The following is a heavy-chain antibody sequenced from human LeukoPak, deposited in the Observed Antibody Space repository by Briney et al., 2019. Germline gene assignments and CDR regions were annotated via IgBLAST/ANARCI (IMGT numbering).Heavy chain of an antibody. CDR2: INSDGSST. J-gene: IGHJ4*02. Sequence: QSGGSLRLSCAASGFTFSSYWMHWVRQAPGKGLVWVSRINSDGSSTSYADSVKGRFTISRDNAKNTLYLQMNSLRAEDTAIYYCAKDSDGDYHYYFDYWGQGTLVTVSS. CDR3: AKDSDGDYHYYFDY. V-gene: IGHV3-74*01. CDR1: GFTFSSYW. D-gene: IGHD4-17*01.